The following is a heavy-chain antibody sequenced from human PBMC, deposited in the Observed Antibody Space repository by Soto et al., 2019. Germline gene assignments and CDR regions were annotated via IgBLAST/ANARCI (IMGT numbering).Heavy chain of an antibody. CDR2: ISYDGSNK. D-gene: IGHD6-13*01. Sequence: QVQLVESGGGVVQPGRSLRLSCAASGFSFSSYGMHWVRQAPGKGLEWVAVISYDGSNKYYADSMKGRFTISRDNSKNTLSLQMNSLRAEDTAVYYCAKDQRRWPEYFHHWGQGTLVTVSS. V-gene: IGHV3-30*18. CDR1: GFSFSSYG. J-gene: IGHJ1*01. CDR3: AKDQRRWPEYFHH.